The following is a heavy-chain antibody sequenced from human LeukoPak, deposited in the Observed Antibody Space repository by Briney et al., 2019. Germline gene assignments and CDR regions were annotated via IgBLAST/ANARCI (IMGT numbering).Heavy chain of an antibody. Sequence: ASVKVSCKASGYTFTGYYMHWVRQAPGQGLEWMGRINPNSGGTNYAQKFQGRVTITRDTSASTAYMELSSLRPEDTAVYYCARKASYSSGWYASNYNWFDPWGQGTLVTVSS. V-gene: IGHV1-2*06. CDR3: ARKASYSSGWYASNYNWFDP. CDR2: INPNSGGT. CDR1: GYTFTGYY. J-gene: IGHJ5*02. D-gene: IGHD6-19*01.